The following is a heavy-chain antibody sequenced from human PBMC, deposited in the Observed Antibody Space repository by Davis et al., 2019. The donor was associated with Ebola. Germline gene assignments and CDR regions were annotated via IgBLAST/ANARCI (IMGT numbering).Heavy chain of an antibody. Sequence: GGSLRLSCAASGFTFSSYGMHWVRQAPGKGLEWVAVIWYDGSNKYYADSVKGRFTISRDNSKNTLYLQMNSLRAEDTAVYYCARGGGYFDWLLLTDDAFDIWGQGTMVTVSS. V-gene: IGHV3-33*01. J-gene: IGHJ3*02. CDR1: GFTFSSYG. D-gene: IGHD3-9*01. CDR3: ARGGGYFDWLLLTDDAFDI. CDR2: IWYDGSNK.